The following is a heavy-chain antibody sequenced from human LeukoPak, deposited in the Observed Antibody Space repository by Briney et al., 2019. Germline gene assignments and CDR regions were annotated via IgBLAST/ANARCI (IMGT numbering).Heavy chain of an antibody. D-gene: IGHD3-16*01. J-gene: IGHJ6*03. CDR3: AKLGGHPLHIYYVGV. CDR2: ILDSGYST. V-gene: IGHV3-23*01. Sequence: PGGSLRLSCAASGFTFSSYAMSWVRQAPGKGLEWVSGILDSGYSTYYANSVKGRFTISRDNSNNTLYLQMNSLRAEDTAVYYCAKLGGHPLHIYYVGVWGKGTTVAVSS. CDR1: GFTFSSYA.